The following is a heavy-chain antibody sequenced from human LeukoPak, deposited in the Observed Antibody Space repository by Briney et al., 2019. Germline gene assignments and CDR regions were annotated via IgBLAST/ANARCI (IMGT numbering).Heavy chain of an antibody. CDR3: ASDFPVTSVL. V-gene: IGHV3-53*01. Sequence: GGSLRLSCAASGFTVSSNYMSWVRQAPGKGLEWVSVIYSGGSTYYADSVKGRFTISRDNTKNTLYLQMNSLRAEDTGVYCCASDFPVTSVLWGQGTLVTVSS. CDR1: GFTVSSNY. CDR2: IYSGGST. J-gene: IGHJ4*02. D-gene: IGHD5/OR15-5a*01.